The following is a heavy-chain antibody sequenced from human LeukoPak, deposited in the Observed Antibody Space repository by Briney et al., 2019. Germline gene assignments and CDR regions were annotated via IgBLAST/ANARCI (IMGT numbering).Heavy chain of an antibody. V-gene: IGHV4-39*07. Sequence: PSETLSLTCTVSGGSISSSSYYWGWIRQPPGKGLEWIGSIYYSGSTYYNPSLKSRVTISVDTSKNQFSLKLSSVTAADTAVYYCAREERDSSGAGYQGNFDYWGQGTLVTVSS. CDR3: AREERDSSGAGYQGNFDY. CDR1: GGSISSSSYY. CDR2: IYYSGST. D-gene: IGHD3-22*01. J-gene: IGHJ4*02.